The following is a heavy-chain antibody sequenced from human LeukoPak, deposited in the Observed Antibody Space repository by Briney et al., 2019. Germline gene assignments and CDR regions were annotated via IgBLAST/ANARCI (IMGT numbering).Heavy chain of an antibody. D-gene: IGHD3-16*02. CDR3: AKAQKTAYDYVWGSYRSFDY. Sequence: PGGSLRLSCAASGFTFDDYAMHWVRQAPGKGLEWVSGISWNSGSIGYADSVKGRFTISRDNAKNSLYLQMNSLRAEDTALYYCAKAQKTAYDYVWGSYRSFDYWGQGTLVTVSS. CDR2: ISWNSGSI. J-gene: IGHJ4*02. CDR1: GFTFDDYA. V-gene: IGHV3-9*01.